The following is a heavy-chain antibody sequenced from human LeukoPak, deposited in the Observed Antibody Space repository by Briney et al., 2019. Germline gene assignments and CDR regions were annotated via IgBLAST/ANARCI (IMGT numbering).Heavy chain of an antibody. CDR3: ARGGYYYDSSGYYLAY. CDR1: GFTVSSKY. V-gene: IGHV3-53*01. J-gene: IGHJ4*02. Sequence: GGSLRLSCAASGFTVSSKYMSWVRQAPGKGLEWVSVIYSGGSTYYADSVEGRFTISRDNSKNTLYLQMNSLKAEDTAVYYCARGGYYYDSSGYYLAYWGQGTLVTVSS. CDR2: IYSGGST. D-gene: IGHD3-22*01.